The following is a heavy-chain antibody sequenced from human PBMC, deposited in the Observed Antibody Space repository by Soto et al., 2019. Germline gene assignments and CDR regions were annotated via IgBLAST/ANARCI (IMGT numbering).Heavy chain of an antibody. CDR1: GFPFRSYG. Sequence: QVQLVESGGGVVQPGGSLRLSCEGSGFPFRSYGIQWVRQAPGKGLEWLGLIWNDGSHAYYADSVKGRFTISRDNSKNPVFLQVSNLRAEDTAVYFCARDQTDSGGYSDSWGQGTLVTVSS. J-gene: IGHJ4*02. CDR2: IWNDGSHA. D-gene: IGHD2-15*01. V-gene: IGHV3-33*01. CDR3: ARDQTDSGGYSDS.